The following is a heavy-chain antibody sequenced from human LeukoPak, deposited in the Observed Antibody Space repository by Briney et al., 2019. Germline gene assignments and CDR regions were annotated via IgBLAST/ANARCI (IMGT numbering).Heavy chain of an antibody. V-gene: IGHV1-69*06. D-gene: IGHD2-21*02. CDR2: IIPIFGTA. CDR1: GGTFSSYA. Sequence: ASVKVSCKASGGTFSSYAISWVRQAPGQGLEWMGGIIPIFGTANYAQKFQGRVTITADKSTSTAYMELSSLRSEDMAVYYCARESAPRCCGGDCSYFDYWGQGTLVTVSS. J-gene: IGHJ4*02. CDR3: ARESAPRCCGGDCSYFDY.